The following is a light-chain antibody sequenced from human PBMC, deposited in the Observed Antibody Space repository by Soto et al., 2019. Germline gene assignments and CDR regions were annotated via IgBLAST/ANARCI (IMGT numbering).Light chain of an antibody. J-gene: IGKJ1*01. CDR2: GAS. V-gene: IGKV3-20*01. Sequence: EIVLPRSAGTLSLSPGERFTLSCMASQSVSSSYLAWYQQKPGQAPRFLIYGASSRATGIPDRFSGSGSGTDFTLTISRLEPYDFAVYYCQLYVSAAAWTFGLGTKVDIK. CDR1: QSVSSSY. CDR3: QLYVSAAAWT.